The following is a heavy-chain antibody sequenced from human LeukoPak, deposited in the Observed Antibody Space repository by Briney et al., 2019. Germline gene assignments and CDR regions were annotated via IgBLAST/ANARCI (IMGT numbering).Heavy chain of an antibody. CDR1: GFTFSSYW. J-gene: IGHJ6*02. V-gene: IGHV3-74*01. Sequence: GGSLRLSCAASGFTFSSYWMNWVRQAPGKGLVWVSRIASDGSSTTYADSVKGRFTISRDNSKNTLYLQMNSLRAEDTAVYYCAKGMVRGYYYYYGMDVWGQGTTVTVSS. D-gene: IGHD3-10*01. CDR2: IASDGSST. CDR3: AKGMVRGYYYYYGMDV.